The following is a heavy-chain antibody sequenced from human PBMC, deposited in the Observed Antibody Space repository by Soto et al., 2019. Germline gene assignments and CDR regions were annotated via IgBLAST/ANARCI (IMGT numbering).Heavy chain of an antibody. CDR3: ANDVDVAFSSLQYGMDV. CDR1: GFTFNNFA. D-gene: IGHD5-12*01. J-gene: IGHJ6*02. Sequence: PGGSLRLSCAASGFTFNNFAMHWVRQAPGKGLEWVAFISYDGTYKYYADSVRGRFTVYRDNSKSTLFLQMNSLKFEDTAVYVCANDVDVAFSSLQYGMDVWGQGTMVTVSS. V-gene: IGHV3-30*14. CDR2: ISYDGTYK.